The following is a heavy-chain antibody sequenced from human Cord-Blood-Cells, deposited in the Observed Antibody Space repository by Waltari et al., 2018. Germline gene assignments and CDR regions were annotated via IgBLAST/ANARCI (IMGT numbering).Heavy chain of an antibody. D-gene: IGHD2-8*01. CDR3: ARGYCTNGVCYYFDY. CDR1: GGSISSYY. V-gene: IGHV4-4*07. J-gene: IGHJ4*02. Sequence: QVQLQESGPGLVTPSETLSLTCTVPGGSISSYYWSWIRQPAGQGLEWIGRIYTNGSTNYNPSLKSRSTMSVDTSKNQFSLKLSSVTAADTAVYYCARGYCTNGVCYYFDYWGQGTLVTVSS. CDR2: IYTNGST.